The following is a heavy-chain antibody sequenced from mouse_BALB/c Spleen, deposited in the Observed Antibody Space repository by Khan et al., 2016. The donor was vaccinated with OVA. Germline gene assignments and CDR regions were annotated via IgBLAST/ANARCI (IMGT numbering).Heavy chain of an antibody. CDR3: ATSYYGKRYYAMDY. J-gene: IGHJ4*01. D-gene: IGHD2-1*01. V-gene: IGHV2-9*02. Sequence: QVQLKQSGPGLVAPSQSLSITCTVSGFSLTSYGVNWVRQPPGKGLEWLGVIWADGSTNYNSALMSSLSICEDNSKSQVFLKMNSLQTDDTASYYWATSYYGKRYYAMDYWGQGTSGTVSS. CDR1: GFSLTSYG. CDR2: IWADGST.